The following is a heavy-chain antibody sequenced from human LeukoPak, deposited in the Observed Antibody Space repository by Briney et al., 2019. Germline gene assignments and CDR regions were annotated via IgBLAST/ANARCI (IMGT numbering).Heavy chain of an antibody. CDR2: ISSSSSTI. Sequence: PGGSLRLSCAASGFTFSSYSMNWVRQAPGKGLEWVSYISSSSSTIYYADSVKGRFTISRDNAKNSLYLQMNSLRAEDTAVYYCARDPTLSGDDAFDIWGQGTMVTVSS. CDR3: ARDPTLSGDDAFDI. D-gene: IGHD7-27*01. V-gene: IGHV3-48*01. CDR1: GFTFSSYS. J-gene: IGHJ3*02.